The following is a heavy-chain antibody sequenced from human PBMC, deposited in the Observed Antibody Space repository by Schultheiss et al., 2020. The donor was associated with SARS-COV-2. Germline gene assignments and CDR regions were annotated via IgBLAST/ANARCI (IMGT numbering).Heavy chain of an antibody. Sequence: SETLSLTCTVSGGSISSGGYYWSWIRQHPGKGLEWIGYIYYSGSTYYNPSLKSRVTISVDTSKNQFSLKLSSVTAADTAVYYCASWSATIIRGGFDYWGQGTLVTVSS. D-gene: IGHD5-12*01. V-gene: IGHV4-31*03. CDR2: IYYSGST. CDR3: ASWSATIIRGGFDY. CDR1: GGSISSGGYY. J-gene: IGHJ4*02.